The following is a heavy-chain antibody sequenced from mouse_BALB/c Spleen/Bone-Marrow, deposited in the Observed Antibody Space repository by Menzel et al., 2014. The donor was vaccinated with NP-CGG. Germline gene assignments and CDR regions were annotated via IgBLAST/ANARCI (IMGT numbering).Heavy chain of an antibody. Sequence: EVKLMESGGGLVQPGGSRKLSCAASGFTFSSFGMHWVRQAPEKGLEWVAYISSGSSTIYYADTVKGRFTISRGNPKNTLFLQMTSLRSEDTAMYYCARGAARATWFAYWGQGTLVTVSA. CDR2: ISSGSSTI. CDR1: GFTFSSFG. D-gene: IGHD3-1*01. J-gene: IGHJ3*01. V-gene: IGHV5-17*02. CDR3: ARGAARATWFAY.